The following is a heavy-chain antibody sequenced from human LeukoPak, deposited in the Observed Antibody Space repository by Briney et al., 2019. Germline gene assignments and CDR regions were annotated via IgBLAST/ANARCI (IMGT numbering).Heavy chain of an antibody. J-gene: IGHJ6*02. CDR2: ISGSGAST. Sequence: GGSLRLSCLTSGFTLSTNAMSWVRQAPGKGLEWISGISGSGASTYYADSVKGRFTISRDDSRNTLYLQMNSLRGEDAALYYCAVLHYYAMDVWGQGTTVTVSS. CDR3: AVLHYYAMDV. V-gene: IGHV3-23*01. CDR1: GFTLSTNA. D-gene: IGHD2-8*01.